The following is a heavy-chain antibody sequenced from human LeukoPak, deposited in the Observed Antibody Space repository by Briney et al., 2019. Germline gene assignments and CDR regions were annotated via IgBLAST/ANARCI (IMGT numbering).Heavy chain of an antibody. CDR2: IYHSGST. J-gene: IGHJ4*02. V-gene: IGHV4-38-2*02. CDR3: ARTLYPDFDY. Sequence: SETLSLTCTVSGYSISSGYYWGWIRQPPGKGREGIGSIYHSGSTYYNPSLKRRVTIYVDTPKHRFPLKLSSVTAADTAVYYCARTLYPDFDYWGQGTLVSVSS. D-gene: IGHD2-2*02. CDR1: GYSISSGYY.